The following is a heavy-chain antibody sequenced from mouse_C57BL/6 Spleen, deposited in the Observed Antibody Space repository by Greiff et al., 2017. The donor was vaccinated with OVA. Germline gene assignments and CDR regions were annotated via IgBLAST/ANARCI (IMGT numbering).Heavy chain of an antibody. CDR1: GYTFTTYP. CDR2: FHPYNDDT. D-gene: IGHD2-4*01. J-gene: IGHJ3*01. V-gene: IGHV1-47*01. Sequence: QVQLQQSGAELVKPGASVKMSCKASGYTFTTYPIEWMKQNHGKSLEWIGNFHPYNDDTKYNEKFKGKATLTVEKSSSTVYLELSRLTSDDSAVYDCARRGVSYDYDGSAWFAYWGQGTLVTVSA. CDR3: ARRGVSYDYDGSAWFAY.